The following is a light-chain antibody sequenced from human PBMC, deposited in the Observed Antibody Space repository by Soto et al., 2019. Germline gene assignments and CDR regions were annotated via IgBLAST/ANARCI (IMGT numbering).Light chain of an antibody. CDR3: QQYNNWPPDRT. J-gene: IGKJ1*01. CDR1: RTVGSN. CDR2: GAS. Sequence: EIVMTQSPATLSVSPGERATLSCRASRTVGSNLAWYQQTLGQAPRLLIYGASTRATGIPARFSGSGSGTEFTLPSSSLRSEEFAIYFCQQYNNWPPDRTFGQGTKVEIK. V-gene: IGKV3-15*01.